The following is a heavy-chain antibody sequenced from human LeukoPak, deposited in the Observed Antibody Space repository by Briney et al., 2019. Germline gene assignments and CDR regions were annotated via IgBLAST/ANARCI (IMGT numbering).Heavy chain of an antibody. CDR3: ARSSAYYNEADI. CDR1: GYSFTSYY. Sequence: GASVKVSCKTSGYSFTSYYIHWVRQAPGQGLEWMGIINPIGGSTTYAQKFQGRLTMASDTSTSTVYMELSSLRSEDTAMYYCARSSAYYNEADIWGQGTMVTVSS. V-gene: IGHV1-46*01. J-gene: IGHJ3*02. CDR2: INPIGGST. D-gene: IGHD1-26*01.